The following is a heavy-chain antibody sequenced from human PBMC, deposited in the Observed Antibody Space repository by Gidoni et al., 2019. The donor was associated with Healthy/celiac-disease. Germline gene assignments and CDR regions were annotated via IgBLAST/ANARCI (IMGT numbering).Heavy chain of an antibody. CDR2: INHSGST. J-gene: IGHJ6*03. CDR1: GGSFSGYY. CDR3: ARQYSSSSGVGYYYYYMDV. Sequence: QVQLQQWGAGLLKPSETLSLTGAVYGGSFSGYYGSWIRQPPGKGLEWIGEINHSGSTNYNPSLKSRVTISVDTSKNQFSLKLSSVTAADTAVYYCARQYSSSSGVGYYYYYMDVWGKGTTVTVSS. D-gene: IGHD6-6*01. V-gene: IGHV4-34*01.